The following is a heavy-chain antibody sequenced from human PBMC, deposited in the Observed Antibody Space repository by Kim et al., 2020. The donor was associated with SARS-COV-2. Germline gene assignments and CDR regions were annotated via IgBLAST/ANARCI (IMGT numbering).Heavy chain of an antibody. J-gene: IGHJ6*02. D-gene: IGHD3-3*01. CDR2: INPSGGST. CDR1: GYTFTSYY. Sequence: ASVKVSCKASGYTFTSYYMHWVRQAPGQGLEWMGIINPSGGSTSYAQKFQGRVTMTRDTSTSTVYMELSSLRSEDTAVYYCAREGGIWSGYSNYYYYGMDVWGQGTTVTVSS. V-gene: IGHV1-46*01. CDR3: AREGGIWSGYSNYYYYGMDV.